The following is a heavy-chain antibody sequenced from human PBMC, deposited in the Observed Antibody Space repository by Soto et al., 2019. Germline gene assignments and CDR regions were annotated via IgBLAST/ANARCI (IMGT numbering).Heavy chain of an antibody. Sequence: PGGSLRLSYGASGFTFSNYDMHWVRQAPGKGLEWVAVISYDGNNKYYADSVKGRFTISRDNSKNTLYLQMNSLRAEDTAVYYCAKNLRTYYYDSNDYYSDAFDIWGQGTTVTVSS. D-gene: IGHD3-22*01. CDR1: GFTFSNYD. CDR2: ISYDGNNK. CDR3: AKNLRTYYYDSNDYYSDAFDI. J-gene: IGHJ3*02. V-gene: IGHV3-30*18.